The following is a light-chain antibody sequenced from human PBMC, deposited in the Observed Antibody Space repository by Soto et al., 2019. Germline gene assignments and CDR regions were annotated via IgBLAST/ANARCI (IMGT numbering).Light chain of an antibody. CDR1: QPITKF. CDR3: QQSYSVPLT. Sequence: DIQMTQSPSSLSASVGDRVTITCRASQPITKFLNWSQHKPGEAPKRLIYGASILQDGVPSRFSGSGSGTDYTLTISGLQTEDFATYFCQQSYSVPLTFGGGTKVEI. CDR2: GAS. J-gene: IGKJ4*01. V-gene: IGKV1-39*01.